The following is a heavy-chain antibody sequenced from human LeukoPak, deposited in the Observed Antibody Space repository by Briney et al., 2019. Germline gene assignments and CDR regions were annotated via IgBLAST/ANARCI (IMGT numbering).Heavy chain of an antibody. V-gene: IGHV3-23*01. CDR2: ISDSGGNT. D-gene: IGHD4-11*01. J-gene: IGHJ4*02. Sequence: GGSLRLSCAASGFTFSSSVMSWVRQAPGKGLEWVSIISDSGGNTYYVDSVKGRFTISRDNSKNTLFLQMNSLRAEDTAIYYCAKYRSFEYWGQGTLVTVSS. CDR1: GFTFSSSV. CDR3: AKYRSFEY.